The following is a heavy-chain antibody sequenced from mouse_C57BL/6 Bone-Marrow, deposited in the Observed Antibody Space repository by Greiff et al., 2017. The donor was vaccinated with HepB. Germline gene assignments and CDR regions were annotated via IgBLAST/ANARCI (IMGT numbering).Heavy chain of an antibody. D-gene: IGHD1-1*01. CDR2: IYPGNSDT. CDR3: TRRAPYYYVSSYYY. V-gene: IGHV1-5*01. Sequence: EVQLQQSGTVLARPGASVKMSCKTSGYTITSYWMHWVKQRPGQGLEWIGAIYPGNSDTSYNQKFKGKAKLTAVTSASTAYMELSSLTNEDSAFYFCTRRAPYYYVSSYYYWGQGTTLTVSS. J-gene: IGHJ2*01. CDR1: GYTITSYW.